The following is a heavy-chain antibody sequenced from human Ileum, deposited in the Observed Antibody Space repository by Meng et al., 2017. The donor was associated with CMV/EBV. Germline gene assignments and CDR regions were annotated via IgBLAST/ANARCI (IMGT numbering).Heavy chain of an antibody. CDR3: ARSVYGGNDFDS. Sequence: GGSLRLSCAASGFTFSTYSMNWVRQAPGKGLEWASSITGTSYYIYYADSVKGRFAISRDNAKNSLYLQMNSLRAEDTAVYYCARSVYGGNDFDSWGQGTLVTVSS. D-gene: IGHD4-23*01. CDR1: GFTFSTYS. CDR2: ITGTSYYI. V-gene: IGHV3-21*01. J-gene: IGHJ4*02.